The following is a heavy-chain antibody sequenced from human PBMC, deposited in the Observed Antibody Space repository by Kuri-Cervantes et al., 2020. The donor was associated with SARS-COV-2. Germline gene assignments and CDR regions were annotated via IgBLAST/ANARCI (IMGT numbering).Heavy chain of an antibody. J-gene: IGHJ6*02. V-gene: IGHV3-23*01. CDR2: IGGSGVRT. CDR1: GFTFSSYA. Sequence: GESLKISCAASGFTFSSYAMSWVRQAPGKGLEWVSVIGGSGVRTNYADSVKGRFTISRDNSKNTLYLQMNSLRAEDTAVYSCAREGYYEPTDMDVWGQGTTVTVSS. D-gene: IGHD3-22*01. CDR3: AREGYYEPTDMDV.